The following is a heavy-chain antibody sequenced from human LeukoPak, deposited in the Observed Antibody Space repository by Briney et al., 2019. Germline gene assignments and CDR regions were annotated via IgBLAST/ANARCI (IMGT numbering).Heavy chain of an antibody. CDR1: GGSISSSSYY. V-gene: IGHV4-39*07. Sequence: PSETLSLTCTVSGGSISSSSYYWGWIRQPPGKGLEWIGSIYYSGSTYYNPSLKSRVTISVDTSKNQFSLKLSSVTAADTAVYYCAREGTSLWSYDAFDIWGQGTMVTVSS. D-gene: IGHD1-26*01. CDR2: IYYSGST. CDR3: AREGTSLWSYDAFDI. J-gene: IGHJ3*02.